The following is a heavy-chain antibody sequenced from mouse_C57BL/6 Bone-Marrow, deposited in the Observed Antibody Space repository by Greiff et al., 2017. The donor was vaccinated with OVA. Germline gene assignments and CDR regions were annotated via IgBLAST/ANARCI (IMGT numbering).Heavy chain of an antibody. V-gene: IGHV14-1*01. CDR1: GFNIHDYY. D-gene: IGHD1-1*01. CDR3: STALYYNGSTYYFDY. J-gene: IGHJ2*01. Sequence: VQLQQSGAELVRPGASVKLSCKASGFNIHDYYMHWVKQRPEQGLEWIGRIDPEDGDTEYAPKFQGKATMTADTSSNTASLQLSSLTSADTAVYYCSTALYYNGSTYYFDYWGQGTTLTVSS. CDR2: IDPEDGDT.